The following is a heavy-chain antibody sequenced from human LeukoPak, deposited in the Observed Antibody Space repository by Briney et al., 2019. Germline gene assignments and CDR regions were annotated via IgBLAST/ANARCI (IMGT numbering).Heavy chain of an antibody. CDR3: ARDPRTVRI. CDR1: GFTFSDNY. CDR2: ISGNGAVI. D-gene: IGHD1-1*01. V-gene: IGHV3-11*04. Sequence: GGSLRLSCAASGFTFSDNYMTWVRQAPGKGLEWLSYISGNGAVIQYADSVKGRFTISRDNAKNLLYLQMDSLRVEDTAIYYCARDPRTVRIWGQGTLVTVSS. J-gene: IGHJ4*02.